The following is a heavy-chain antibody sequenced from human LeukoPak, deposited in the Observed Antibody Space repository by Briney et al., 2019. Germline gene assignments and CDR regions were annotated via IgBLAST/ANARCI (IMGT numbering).Heavy chain of an antibody. J-gene: IGHJ5*02. Sequence: SETLSLTCGVYGGSFTNYYWSWIRQPPGKGLEWIGEIDHSGITNYNSSLKSRVTVSGDTSKNQFSLNLTSVTAADTAIYYCARRPRGGVPAAYNWFDPWGQGTLVSVSS. D-gene: IGHD6-13*01. V-gene: IGHV4-34*01. CDR3: ARRPRGGVPAAYNWFDP. CDR2: IDHSGIT. CDR1: GGSFTNYY.